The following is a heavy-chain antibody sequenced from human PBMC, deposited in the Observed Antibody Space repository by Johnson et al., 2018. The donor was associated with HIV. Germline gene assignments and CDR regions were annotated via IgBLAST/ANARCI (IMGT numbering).Heavy chain of an antibody. CDR1: GFTVSSNY. Sequence: VQVVESGGGLVKPGGSLRVSCAASGFTVSSNYMSWVRQAPGKGLEWVSVIYSGGNTYYADSVKGRFTISRDNSRNRLYLQMSSLRADDTAVYYCASDYGGTKDAFDIWGQGTMVTVSS. CDR3: ASDYGGTKDAFDI. J-gene: IGHJ3*02. V-gene: IGHV3-66*01. CDR2: IYSGGNT. D-gene: IGHD3-10*01.